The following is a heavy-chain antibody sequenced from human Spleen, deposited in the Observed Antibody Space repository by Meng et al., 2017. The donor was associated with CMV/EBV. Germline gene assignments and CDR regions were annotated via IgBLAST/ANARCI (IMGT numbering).Heavy chain of an antibody. Sequence: LSLTCAVSGFTLNSYAMSWVRQAPGKGLEWVSVISGSGGSTYNADSVKGRFTISRDNSKNTLYLQMNRLRADDTAVYYCAKGTTKYIYYGIDVWGQGTTVTVSS. CDR2: ISGSGGST. J-gene: IGHJ6*02. V-gene: IGHV3-23*01. D-gene: IGHD2/OR15-2a*01. CDR3: AKGTTKYIYYGIDV. CDR1: GFTLNSYA.